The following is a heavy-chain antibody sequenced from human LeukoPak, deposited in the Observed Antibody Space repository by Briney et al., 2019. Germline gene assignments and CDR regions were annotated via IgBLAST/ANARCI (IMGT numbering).Heavy chain of an antibody. D-gene: IGHD5-18*01. Sequence: SETLSLTCTVSGDSISSSSYYWGWIRQPPGKGLEWIGSFSYSGSTYYNPSLKSRVTISVDTSKNQFSLKLSSVTAADTAVYYCARVLRPTAMVDYWGQGTLVTVSS. V-gene: IGHV4-39*07. CDR1: GDSISSSSYY. J-gene: IGHJ4*02. CDR2: FSYSGST. CDR3: ARVLRPTAMVDY.